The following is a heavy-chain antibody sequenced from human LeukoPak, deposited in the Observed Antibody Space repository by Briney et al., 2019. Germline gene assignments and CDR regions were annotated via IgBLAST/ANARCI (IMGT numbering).Heavy chain of an antibody. CDR2: ISAYNGST. CDR3: ARMEMATAIFDY. J-gene: IGHJ4*02. V-gene: IGHV1-18*01. Sequence: ASVKVSCKASGYTFTSYAITWVRQAPGQGLEWMGWISAYNGSTNYAQNLQGRVTMTTDTSTSTAYMELRSLRSDDTAMYYCARMEMATAIFDYRGQGTLVTVSS. D-gene: IGHD5-24*01. CDR1: GYTFTSYA.